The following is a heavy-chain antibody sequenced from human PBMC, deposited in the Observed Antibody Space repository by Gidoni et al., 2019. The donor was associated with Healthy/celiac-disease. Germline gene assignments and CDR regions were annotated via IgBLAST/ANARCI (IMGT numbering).Heavy chain of an antibody. Sequence: QVQLQQWGAGLLKPSETLSLTCAVYGGSFSGYYWSWIRQPPGKGLEWIGEINHSGSTNYNPSLKSRVTISVDTSKNQFSLKLSSVTAADTAVYYCARAEEYSSSPFDYWGQGTLVTVSS. D-gene: IGHD6-6*01. CDR2: INHSGST. CDR1: GGSFSGYY. CDR3: ARAEEYSSSPFDY. J-gene: IGHJ4*02. V-gene: IGHV4-34*01.